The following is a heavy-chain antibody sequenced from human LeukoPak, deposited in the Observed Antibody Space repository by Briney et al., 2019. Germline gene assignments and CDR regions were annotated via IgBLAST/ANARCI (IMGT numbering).Heavy chain of an antibody. CDR3: ARSTGYFDC. CDR2: IYHSGST. J-gene: IGHJ4*02. V-gene: IGHV4-4*02. Sequence: SETLSLICAVSGGSISSSNWWTWVRQPPGKGLEWIGDIYHSGSTNYNPSLSSRLTISVDKSKHQFSLKLTSVTAADTAVYYCARSTGYFDCWGQGTLVTVSS. D-gene: IGHD3-22*01. CDR1: GGSISSSNW.